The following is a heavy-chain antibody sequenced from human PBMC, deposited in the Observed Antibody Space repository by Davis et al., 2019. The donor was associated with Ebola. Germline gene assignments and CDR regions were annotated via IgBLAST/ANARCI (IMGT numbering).Heavy chain of an antibody. D-gene: IGHD1-26*01. V-gene: IGHV3-48*01. Sequence: SLKISCAASGFTFSSYSMNLVRQAPGKWLEWVSYISSSSSTIYYADSVKGRFTISRDNAKNSLYLQMNSLRAEDTAVYYCATSHYSGSYRYFEYWGQGTLVTVSS. CDR1: GFTFSSYS. J-gene: IGHJ4*02. CDR3: ATSHYSGSYRYFEY. CDR2: ISSSSSTI.